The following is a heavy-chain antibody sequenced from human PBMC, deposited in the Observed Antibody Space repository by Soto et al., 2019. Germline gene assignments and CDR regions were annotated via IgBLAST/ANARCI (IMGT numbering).Heavy chain of an antibody. V-gene: IGHV3-9*01. D-gene: IGHD3-22*01. J-gene: IGHJ4*02. CDR1: GFTFDDYA. CDR2: ISWNSGSI. Sequence: HPGGSLRLSCATSGFTFDDYAMHWVRQPPGKGLEWVSSISWNSGSIGHADSVKGRFTISRDNAKNSLYLQMNSLRAEDTALYYCAKGGRTSYYDSSSYSDYWGQGTLVTVSS. CDR3: AKGGRTSYYDSSSYSDY.